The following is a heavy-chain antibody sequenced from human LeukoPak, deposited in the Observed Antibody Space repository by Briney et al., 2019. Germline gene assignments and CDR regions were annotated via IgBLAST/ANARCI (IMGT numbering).Heavy chain of an antibody. D-gene: IGHD3-10*01. V-gene: IGHV3-23*01. J-gene: IGHJ4*02. CDR2: ISPSGSAT. CDR1: GFIFGSYA. CDR3: AKDQSGSGSLFDY. Sequence: GGSLRLSCAASGFIFGSYAMSWVRQGPEKGLEWVSTISPSGSATYYADAVKGRFTISRDNSKDTLYLQMSSLRAEDTAVYYCAKDQSGSGSLFDYWGQGTLVTVSS.